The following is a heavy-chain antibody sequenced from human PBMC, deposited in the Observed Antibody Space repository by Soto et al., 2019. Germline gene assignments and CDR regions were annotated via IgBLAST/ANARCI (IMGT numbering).Heavy chain of an antibody. D-gene: IGHD2-15*01. CDR2: IYYSGST. J-gene: IGHJ6*02. CDR3: ARGYWSGGSFSHPKYYYGMDV. Sequence: QVQLQESGPGLVKPSQTLSLTCTVSGGSISSGGYYWSWIRQHPGKAMEWIGYIYYSGSTYYNPCRQSRVTISLDKSKNQFSLKMSSVTAADTAVYYSARGYWSGGSFSHPKYYYGMDVWGQGTTVTVSS. CDR1: GGSISSGGYY. V-gene: IGHV4-31*03.